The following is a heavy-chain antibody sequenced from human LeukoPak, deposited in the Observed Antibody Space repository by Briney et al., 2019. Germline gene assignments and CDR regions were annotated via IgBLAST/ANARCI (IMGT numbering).Heavy chain of an antibody. V-gene: IGHV3-48*03. CDR1: GVILSSSE. CDR2: IATDSTI. Sequence: PGGSLRLSCAASGVILSSSEMNWGRQAPGKGLEWGSFIATDSTIHYANSVTGRLTLSRENAKNSLYLQMTSLRAEDTAVYYCAKGRRAPLVGTITKSWIDYWGQGTLVTVSS. CDR3: AKGRRAPLVGTITKSWIDY. J-gene: IGHJ4*02. D-gene: IGHD1-7*01.